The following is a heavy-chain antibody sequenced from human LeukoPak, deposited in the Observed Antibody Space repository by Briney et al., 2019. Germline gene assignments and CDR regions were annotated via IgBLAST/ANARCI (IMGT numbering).Heavy chain of an antibody. CDR2: IIPIFGTA. CDR1: GGTFSSYA. V-gene: IGHV1-69*13. J-gene: IGHJ6*03. Sequence: SVKVSCKASGGTFSSYAISWVRQAPGQGLEWMGGIIPIFGTANYAQKFQGRVTITADESTSTAYMELSSLRSEDTAVYYCARTLVDYGGYGIGLYYYYYYMDVWGKGTTVTISS. D-gene: IGHD4-17*01. CDR3: ARTLVDYGGYGIGLYYYYYYMDV.